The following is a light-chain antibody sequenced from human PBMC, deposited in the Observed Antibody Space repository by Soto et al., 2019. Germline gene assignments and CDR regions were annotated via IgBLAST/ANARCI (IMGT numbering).Light chain of an antibody. J-gene: IGKJ2*01. CDR3: QQYTDWPPYT. CDR1: QRISSN. CDR2: GAS. V-gene: IGKV3-15*01. Sequence: EILMTQSQATLSFSPGERATLSCRASQRISSNVAWYQQKPGQDPRLLIYGASTRATGVPARFSGGGSGTEFTLTISSLQSEDFAVYFCQQYTDWPPYTFGQGTKLEIK.